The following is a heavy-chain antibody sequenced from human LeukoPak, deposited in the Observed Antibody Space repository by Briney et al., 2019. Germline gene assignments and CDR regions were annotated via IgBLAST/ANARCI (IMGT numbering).Heavy chain of an antibody. V-gene: IGHV4-34*01. CDR3: ARGGYYDILTGYTGDNAFDI. D-gene: IGHD3-9*01. J-gene: IGHJ3*02. CDR2: INHSGST. Sequence: SETLSLTCAVYGGSFSGYYWSWIRQPPGKGLEWIGEINHSGSTNYNPSLKSRVTISVDTSKNQFSLKLSSVTAADTAVYYCARGGYYDILTGYTGDNAFDIWGQGTMVTISS. CDR1: GGSFSGYY.